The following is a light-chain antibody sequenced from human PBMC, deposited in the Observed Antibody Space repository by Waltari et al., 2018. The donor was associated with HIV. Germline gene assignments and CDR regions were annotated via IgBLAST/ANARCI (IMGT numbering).Light chain of an antibody. J-gene: IGKJ1*01. V-gene: IGKV1-39*01. CDR3: QQSYSTPWT. Sequence: DIQMTQSPSSLSASVGDRVTLTCRASQDITTYLNWYQQKSGEAPKLLIYVASRLQSEVTSRFSGSGSGTDFTLTINSLQPEEFATYYCQQSYSTPWTFGQGTKV. CDR2: VAS. CDR1: QDITTY.